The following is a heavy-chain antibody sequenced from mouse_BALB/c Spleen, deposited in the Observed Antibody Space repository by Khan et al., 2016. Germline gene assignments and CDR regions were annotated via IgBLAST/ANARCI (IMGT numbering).Heavy chain of an antibody. V-gene: IGHV5-4*02. CDR1: GFTFSDYY. Sequence: EVELVESGGGLVKPGGSLKLSCAASGFTFSDYYMYWVRQTPEKRLEWVATISDGGSYTYYPDSVKGRFTISRDNAKNNLYLQMSSRKSEDTAMYYCARDPYDNERFAYWGQGTLVTVSA. D-gene: IGHD2-4*01. J-gene: IGHJ3*01. CDR2: ISDGGSYT. CDR3: ARDPYDNERFAY.